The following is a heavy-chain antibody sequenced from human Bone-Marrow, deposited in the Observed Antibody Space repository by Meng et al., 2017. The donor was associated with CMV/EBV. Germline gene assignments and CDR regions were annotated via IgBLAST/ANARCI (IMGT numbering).Heavy chain of an antibody. CDR2: IWYDGSNK. D-gene: IGHD1-14*01. V-gene: IGHV3-30*02. CDR1: GFSFTTYG. CDR3: AKERTGYFDY. Sequence: GESLKISCAASGFSFTTYGMHWVRQAPGKGLEWVAFIWYDGSNKYYADSVKGRFTISRDNSKNTVYLQMYSLRDEDTAVYYCAKERTGYFDYWGQGTLVTVSS. J-gene: IGHJ4*02.